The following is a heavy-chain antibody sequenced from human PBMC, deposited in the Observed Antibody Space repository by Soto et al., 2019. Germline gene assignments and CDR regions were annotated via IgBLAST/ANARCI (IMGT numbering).Heavy chain of an antibody. J-gene: IGHJ3*02. CDR3: ARDGDYDFWSGYYDRGNAFDN. V-gene: IGHV3-64*01. Sequence: EVQLVESGGGLVQPGGSLRLSCAASGFTFSSYAMHWVRQAPGKGLEYVSAISSNGGSTYYANSVKGRFTISRDNSKNTLYLQMGSLRAEDMAVYYCARDGDYDFWSGYYDRGNAFDNWGQGTMVTVSS. CDR2: ISSNGGST. D-gene: IGHD3-3*01. CDR1: GFTFSSYA.